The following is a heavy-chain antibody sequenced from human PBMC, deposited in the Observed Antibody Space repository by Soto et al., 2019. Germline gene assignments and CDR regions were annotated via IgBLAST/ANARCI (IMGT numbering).Heavy chain of an antibody. CDR1: GFTFSSYW. Sequence: GGSLRLSCAASGFTFSSYWMSWVRQAPGKGLEWVANIKQDGSEKYYVDSVKGRFTISRDNAKNSLYLQMNSLRAEDTAVDYCAGGGSWYAEYFQHWGQGTLVTVSS. CDR3: AGGGSWYAEYFQH. V-gene: IGHV3-7*01. D-gene: IGHD6-13*01. J-gene: IGHJ1*01. CDR2: IKQDGSEK.